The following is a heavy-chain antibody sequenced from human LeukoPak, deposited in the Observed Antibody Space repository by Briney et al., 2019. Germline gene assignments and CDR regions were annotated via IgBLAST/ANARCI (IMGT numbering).Heavy chain of an antibody. D-gene: IGHD1-26*01. CDR2: INPNTGIP. CDR1: GYTLIDYY. V-gene: IGHV1-2*02. CDR3: ARDPVGGTHYFDY. J-gene: IGHJ4*01. Sequence: ASVKVSCKTSGYTLIDYYIHWVRQAPGQGLEWMGWINPNTGIPNYAQKFQGRVTMTRDTSISTAYMALSRLTSDDTAVYYCARDPVGGTHYFDYWSQGNLVTVSS.